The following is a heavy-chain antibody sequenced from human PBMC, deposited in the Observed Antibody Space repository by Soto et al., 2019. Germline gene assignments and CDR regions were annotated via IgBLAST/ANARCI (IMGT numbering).Heavy chain of an antibody. D-gene: IGHD3-10*01. Sequence: GGSLRLSCLDSGFTFSDYAMTWVRHVPGRGLEWVASLDGAGGSTYYADSVRGRFTISRDNSQNTLFLQMKRLTVDDTAIYYCAAPRDEYGSGVSWFTYGMDIWGQGTTVTVSS. CDR3: AAPRDEYGSGVSWFTYGMDI. V-gene: IGHV3-23*01. J-gene: IGHJ6*02. CDR2: LDGAGGST. CDR1: GFTFSDYA.